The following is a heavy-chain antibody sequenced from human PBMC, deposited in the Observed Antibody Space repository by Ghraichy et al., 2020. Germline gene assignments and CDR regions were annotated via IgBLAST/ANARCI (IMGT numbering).Heavy chain of an antibody. D-gene: IGHD3-22*01. Sequence: GGSLRLSCSASGFTFSSYAMHWVRQAPGKGLEYVSAISSNGGSTYYADSVKGRFTISRDNSKNTLYLQMSSLRAEDTAVYYCVKDWKHYDSSGYSHYFDYWGQGTLVTVSS. CDR2: ISSNGGST. CDR1: GFTFSSYA. CDR3: VKDWKHYDSSGYSHYFDY. V-gene: IGHV3-64D*06. J-gene: IGHJ4*02.